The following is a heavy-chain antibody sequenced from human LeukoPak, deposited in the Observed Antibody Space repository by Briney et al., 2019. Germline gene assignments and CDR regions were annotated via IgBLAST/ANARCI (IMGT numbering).Heavy chain of an antibody. J-gene: IGHJ3*02. D-gene: IGHD3-16*01. CDR3: ARATGTWGHDGFDI. V-gene: IGHV1-18*01. Sequence: ASVKVSCKAYGYTFMSHGISWVRQAPGQGLEWMGWISGSSYNTNYAQRLQGRVTMTTDTSTTTAYMELRSLRSDDTAVYYCARATGTWGHDGFDIWGQGTMVTVSS. CDR2: ISGSSYNT. CDR1: GYTFMSHG.